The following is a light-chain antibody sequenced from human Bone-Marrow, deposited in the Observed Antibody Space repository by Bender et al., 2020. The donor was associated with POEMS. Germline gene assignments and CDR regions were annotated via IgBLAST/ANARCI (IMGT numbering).Light chain of an antibody. J-gene: IGLJ1*01. CDR1: SSDVGGYDY. CDR2: EVS. Sequence: QSALTQPASVSGSPGQPITISCTGTSSDVGGYDYVTWYQQHPGKAPKLMIYEVSNRPSGVSNRFSGSKSGNTASLTISGLQAEDEADYYCTSYAGSNTYVFGSGTKVTVL. CDR3: TSYAGSNTYV. V-gene: IGLV2-14*01.